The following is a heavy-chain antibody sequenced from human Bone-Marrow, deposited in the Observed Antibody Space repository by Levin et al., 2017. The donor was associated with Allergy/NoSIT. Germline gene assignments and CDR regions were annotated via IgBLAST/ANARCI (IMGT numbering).Heavy chain of an antibody. CDR1: GFTFSSYW. CDR2: IKNDGKST. D-gene: IGHD2-15*01. J-gene: IGHJ3*01. CDR3: AREVAAYDALNL. Sequence: GGSLRLSCVGSGFTFSSYWMHWVRQVPGKGLVWVSRIKNDGKSTSYADYVKGRFTISRDNAKNTLYLQINSLRAEEMAVYYCAREVAAYDALNLWGQGTMVTV. V-gene: IGHV3-74*01.